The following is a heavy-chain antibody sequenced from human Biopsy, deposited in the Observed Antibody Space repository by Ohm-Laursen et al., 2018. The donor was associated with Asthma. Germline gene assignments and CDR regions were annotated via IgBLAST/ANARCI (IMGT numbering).Heavy chain of an antibody. J-gene: IGHJ6*02. Sequence: SQTLPLTCTVSRGYIRSYDHHWAWIRQPPGKGLEWIGSGFYSGTTHYSPSLARRVSISVDTSRNQFSMALRSVTAADSAVYFCARVASYGDIYFAIDVWGPGTTVSV. V-gene: IGHV4-30-4*01. D-gene: IGHD4-17*01. CDR3: ARVASYGDIYFAIDV. CDR2: GFYSGTT. CDR1: RGYIRSYDHH.